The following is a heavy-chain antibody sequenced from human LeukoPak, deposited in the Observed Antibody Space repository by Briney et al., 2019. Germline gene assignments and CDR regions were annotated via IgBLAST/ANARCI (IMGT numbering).Heavy chain of an antibody. CDR3: ARGSWVFDAFDI. CDR1: GGTFSSYA. J-gene: IGHJ3*02. D-gene: IGHD1-26*01. V-gene: IGHV1-18*01. Sequence: ASVKVSCKASGGTFSSYAISWVRQAPGQGLEWMGWISAYNGNTNYAQKLQGRVTMTTDTSTSTAYMELRSLRSDDTAVYYCARGSWVFDAFDIWGQGTMVTVSS. CDR2: ISAYNGNT.